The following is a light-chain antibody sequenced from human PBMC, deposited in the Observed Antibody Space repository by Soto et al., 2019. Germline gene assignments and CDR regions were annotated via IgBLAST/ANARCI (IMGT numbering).Light chain of an antibody. CDR2: GAS. Sequence: EIVLTQSPGTLSLSPGERATLSCRASQSVSSSYLAWYQQKPGLPPRLLIYGASSRATGIPDRFSGSGSGTDFTLTISRLEPEDFAVYYCQHYGSSSLTFGPGTKVDIK. J-gene: IGKJ3*01. V-gene: IGKV3-20*01. CDR3: QHYGSSSLT. CDR1: QSVSSSY.